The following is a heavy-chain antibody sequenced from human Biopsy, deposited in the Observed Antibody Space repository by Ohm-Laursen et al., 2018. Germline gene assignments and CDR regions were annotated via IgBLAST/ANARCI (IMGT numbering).Heavy chain of an antibody. Sequence: QTLSLTCAISGDSVSSNRAAWNWIRQSPSRGLEWLGRTFYRAKWYTDFAVSVKSRITLTPDPSTNQFSLQLNSVTPDDTAVYYCAGSGSDSLNYYFDFWGQGTLVTVSS. V-gene: IGHV6-1*01. CDR3: AGSGSDSLNYYFDF. J-gene: IGHJ4*02. D-gene: IGHD2-21*02. CDR2: TFYRAKWYT. CDR1: GDSVSSNRAA.